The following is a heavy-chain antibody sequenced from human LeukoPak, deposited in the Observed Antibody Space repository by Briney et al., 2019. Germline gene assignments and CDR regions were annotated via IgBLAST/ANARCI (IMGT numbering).Heavy chain of an antibody. CDR3: ARTVGDRADP. Sequence: ASVRVSCKASGYSFTTHGFIWVRQAPGLGLEWMGWISANTGDRKTAQNFRDRVNMTTDAVTQTAYMELNSLTVGDTAIYFCARTVGDRADPWGQGSLVIVSS. V-gene: IGHV1-18*01. D-gene: IGHD2-21*01. J-gene: IGHJ5*01. CDR2: ISANTGDR. CDR1: GYSFTTHG.